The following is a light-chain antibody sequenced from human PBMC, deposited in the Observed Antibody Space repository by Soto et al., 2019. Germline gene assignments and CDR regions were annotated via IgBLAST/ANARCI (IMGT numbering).Light chain of an antibody. CDR2: GAY. CDR1: QSFRGL. Sequence: EFGLAQSPVTRSXSPEKRAGLXXXASQSFRGLLAWYQQKPGQAPRLLIYGAYNRATGIPPRFSGSGSGTDFTLTISSLEPEDSAVYYCQQRHMWPITFGQGTRLEI. CDR3: QQRHMWPIT. J-gene: IGKJ5*01. V-gene: IGKV3-11*01.